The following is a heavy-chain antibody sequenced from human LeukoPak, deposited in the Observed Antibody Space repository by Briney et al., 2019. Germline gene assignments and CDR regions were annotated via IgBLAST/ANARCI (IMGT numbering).Heavy chain of an antibody. CDR3: ARQQAAGTGSDY. V-gene: IGHV4-61*02. CDR2: IYTSGST. CDR1: GGSISSGSYY. Sequence: PSETLSLTCTVSGGSISSGSYYWSWIRQPAGKGLEWIGRIYTSGSTNYNPSLKSRVTISVDTSKNQFSLKLSSVTAADTAVYYCARQQAAGTGSDYWGQGTLVTVSS. D-gene: IGHD6-13*01. J-gene: IGHJ4*02.